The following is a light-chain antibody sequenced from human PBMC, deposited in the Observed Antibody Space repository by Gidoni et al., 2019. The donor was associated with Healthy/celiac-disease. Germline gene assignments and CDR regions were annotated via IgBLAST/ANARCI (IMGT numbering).Light chain of an antibody. J-gene: IGLJ1*01. CDR3: QSADSSGTYV. CDR1: ALPKQY. V-gene: IGLV3-25*03. CDR2: KDS. Sequence: YELTQPPSVSVSPGQTARITCSGDALPKQYAYWYQQKPGQAPVLVIYKDSERPSGIPERFSGSSSGTTVTLTISGVQAEDEADYYCQSADSSGTYVFGTGTKVTVL.